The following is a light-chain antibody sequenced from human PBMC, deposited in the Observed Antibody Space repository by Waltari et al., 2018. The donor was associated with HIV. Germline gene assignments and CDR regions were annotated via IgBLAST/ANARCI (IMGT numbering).Light chain of an antibody. CDR3: SSYGGGQKVI. CDR2: EVT. Sequence: QSALTQPPSASGSLGQSVTISCTGDTYDVGTYDFVSWYQQHPGKAPKLIIYEVTNRPSGVPDRFSGSKSGNTASLTVSGLRTEDEAEYFCSSYGGGQKVIFGGGTKVTVL. J-gene: IGLJ2*01. CDR1: TYDVGTYDF. V-gene: IGLV2-8*01.